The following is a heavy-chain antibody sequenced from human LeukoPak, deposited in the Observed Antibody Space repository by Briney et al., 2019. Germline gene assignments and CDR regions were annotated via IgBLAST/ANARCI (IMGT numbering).Heavy chain of an antibody. V-gene: IGHV4-34*01. CDR2: INHSGST. CDR3: ARGRYCGGDYYSATDFDY. Sequence: SETLSLTCAVYGGSFSGYYWSWIRQPPGKGLEWIGEINHSGSTNYNPSLKSRVTISVDTSKNQFSLKLTSVTAADTAVYYCARGRYCGGDYYSATDFDYWGQGTLVTVST. D-gene: IGHD2-21*02. CDR1: GGSFSGYY. J-gene: IGHJ4*02.